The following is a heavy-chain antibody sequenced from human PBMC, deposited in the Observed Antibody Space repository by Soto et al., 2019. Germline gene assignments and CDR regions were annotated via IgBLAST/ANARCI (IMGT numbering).Heavy chain of an antibody. V-gene: IGHV4-31*03. CDR3: TRDRYGPAHQRMVASTHDAFDI. J-gene: IGHJ3*02. D-gene: IGHD2-15*01. CDR2: IYYSGST. CDR1: AGSISSGGYY. Sequence: QVQLQESGPGLVKPSQTLSLTCTVSAGSISSGGYYWSWIRQHPGKGLEWIGYIYYSGSTYYNPSLKSRVTISVDTSKNQSSLKLSCVTAADTAVYYCTRDRYGPAHQRMVASTHDAFDIWCQGTMITVSS.